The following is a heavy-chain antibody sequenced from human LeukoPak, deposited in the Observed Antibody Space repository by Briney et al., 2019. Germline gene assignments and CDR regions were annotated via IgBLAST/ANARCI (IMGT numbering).Heavy chain of an antibody. CDR2: IYYSGYT. D-gene: IGHD6-13*01. CDR1: GGSISSYY. Sequence: SETLSLTCTVSGGSISSYYWSWIRQPPGKGLEYIGYIYYSGYTNYNPSLKSRVTISVDTSKNQFSLKLSSVTAADTAVYYCARDAGSSWLNDYYYYMDVWGKGTTVTVSS. J-gene: IGHJ6*03. V-gene: IGHV4-59*12. CDR3: ARDAGSSWLNDYYYYMDV.